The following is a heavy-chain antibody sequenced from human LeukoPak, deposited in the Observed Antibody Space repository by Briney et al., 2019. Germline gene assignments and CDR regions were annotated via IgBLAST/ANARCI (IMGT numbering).Heavy chain of an antibody. Sequence: ETLSLTCTVSGGSISSYYWSWIRQPAGKGLEWIGYIYYSGSTYYNPSLKSRVTISVDTSKNQFSLKLSSVTAADTAVYYCARASVGATYGWFDPWGQGTLVTVSS. CDR1: GGSISSYY. D-gene: IGHD1-26*01. CDR2: IYYSGST. V-gene: IGHV4-59*06. CDR3: ARASVGATYGWFDP. J-gene: IGHJ5*02.